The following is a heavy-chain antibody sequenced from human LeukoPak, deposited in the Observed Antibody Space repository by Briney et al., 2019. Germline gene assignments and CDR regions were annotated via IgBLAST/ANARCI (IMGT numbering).Heavy chain of an antibody. D-gene: IGHD5-24*01. CDR1: TGSFSGYY. CDR2: INHSGST. J-gene: IGHJ3*02. V-gene: IGHV4-34*01. CDR3: ARLPNGWLQLGAFDM. Sequence: SETLSLTCAVYTGSFSGYYWSWIRQPPGKVLEWIGEINHSGSTTYNPSLKSRVTISVDTSKNQFSLRLSSVTAADTAVYYCARLPNGWLQLGAFDMWGRGTMVTVSS.